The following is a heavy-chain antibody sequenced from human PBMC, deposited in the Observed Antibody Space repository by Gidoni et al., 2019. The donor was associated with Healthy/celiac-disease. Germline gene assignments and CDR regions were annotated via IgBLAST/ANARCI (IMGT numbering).Heavy chain of an antibody. CDR2: INHSGST. CDR1: GGSFSGYY. Sequence: QVQLHQWGAGVLKPAATLSLTCAGYGGSFSGYYWRWIRQPPGKGLEWTGEINHSGSTNSIPSLMSRVTISVDTSKNQFSLKLSSVTAADTAVYYCARVKMATIIYWGQGTLVTVSS. J-gene: IGHJ4*02. V-gene: IGHV4-34*01. D-gene: IGHD5-12*01. CDR3: ARVKMATIIY.